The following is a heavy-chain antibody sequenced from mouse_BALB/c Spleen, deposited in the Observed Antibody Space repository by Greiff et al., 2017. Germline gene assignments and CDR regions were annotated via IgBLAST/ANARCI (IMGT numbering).Heavy chain of an antibody. V-gene: IGHV7-3*02. CDR2: IRNKANGYTT. D-gene: IGHD4-1*01. Sequence: EVMLVESGGGLVQPGGSLRLSCATSGFTFTDYYMSWVRQPPGKALEWLGFIRNKANGYTTEYSASVKGRFTISRDNSQSILYLQMHTLKAEDSATYCCARANWGDAMNCWGQGTSVTVSS. J-gene: IGHJ4*01. CDR1: GFTFTDYY. CDR3: ARANWGDAMNC.